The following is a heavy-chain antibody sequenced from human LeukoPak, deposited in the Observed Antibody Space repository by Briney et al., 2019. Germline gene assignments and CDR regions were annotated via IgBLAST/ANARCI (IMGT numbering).Heavy chain of an antibody. CDR3: ARDRNTDFWSGYYTNYCDY. V-gene: IGHV3-7*01. Sequence: GGSLRLSCAASGFTLSTYWMNWVRQAPGKGLEWVATIKQDGSEKYYVDSVKGRFTISRDNAKHSLYLQMNSLRAEDTAVYYCARDRNTDFWSGYYTNYCDYWGQGTLVTVSS. CDR2: IKQDGSEK. D-gene: IGHD3-3*01. CDR1: GFTLSTYW. J-gene: IGHJ4*02.